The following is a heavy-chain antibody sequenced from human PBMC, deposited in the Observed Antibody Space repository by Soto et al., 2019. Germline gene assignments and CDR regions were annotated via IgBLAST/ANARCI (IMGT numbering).Heavy chain of an antibody. CDR2: IFYSGST. Sequence: QVQLLESGPGLVKPSETLSLTCTVSGGSISSDYWSWIRQPPGKGLEWIGYIFYSGSTNYNPSLKGRVTLSVDTSKNQFSLKLSSVTAADTAVYYCARYIFLPGYHGYFDYWGKGALVTVSS. D-gene: IGHD3-9*01. CDR3: ARYIFLPGYHGYFDY. V-gene: IGHV4-59*08. CDR1: GGSISSDY. J-gene: IGHJ4*02.